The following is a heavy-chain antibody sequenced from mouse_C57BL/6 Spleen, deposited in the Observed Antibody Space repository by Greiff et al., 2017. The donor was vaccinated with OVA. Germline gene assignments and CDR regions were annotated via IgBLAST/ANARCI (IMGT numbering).Heavy chain of an antibody. D-gene: IGHD1-1*01. CDR2: IYPRSGNT. Sequence: QVQLQQSGAELARPGASVKLSCKASGYTFTSYGISWVKQRTGQGLEWIGEIYPRSGNTYYNEKFKGKATLPADKSPSTAHMELRSLTSVDSAVNFCDYYGSRGGESDYRGQSTTLTVS. J-gene: IGHJ2*01. CDR3: DYYGSRGGESDY. CDR1: GYTFTSYG. V-gene: IGHV1-81*01.